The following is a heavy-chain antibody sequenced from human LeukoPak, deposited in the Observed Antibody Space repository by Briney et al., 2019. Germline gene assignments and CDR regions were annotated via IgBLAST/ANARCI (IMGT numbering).Heavy chain of an antibody. CDR1: GYTFTGYY. J-gene: IGHJ4*02. CDR2: INPNSGGT. D-gene: IGHD3-22*01. CDR3: ARVLGVVRGSRYYSITRVFDY. Sequence: ASVKVSCKASGYTFTGYYMHWVRQAPGQGLEWMGWINPNSGGTNYAQKFQGRVTMTRDTSISTAYMELSRLRSDDTAVYYCARVLGVVRGSRYYSITRVFDYWGQGTLGTVSS. V-gene: IGHV1-2*02.